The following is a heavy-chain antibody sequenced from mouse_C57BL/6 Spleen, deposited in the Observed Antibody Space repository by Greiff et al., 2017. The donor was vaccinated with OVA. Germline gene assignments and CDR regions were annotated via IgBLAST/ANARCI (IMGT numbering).Heavy chain of an antibody. J-gene: IGHJ1*03. Sequence: QVQLQQPGTELVKPGASVKLSCKASGYTFTSYWMHWVKQRPGQGLKWIGNINPSNGGTNYNEKFKSKATLTVDKSSSTAYMQLSSLTSEDSAVYYCARVYYGNSYWYFDVWGTGTTVTVSS. D-gene: IGHD2-1*01. CDR1: GYTFTSYW. V-gene: IGHV1-53*01. CDR2: INPSNGGT. CDR3: ARVYYGNSYWYFDV.